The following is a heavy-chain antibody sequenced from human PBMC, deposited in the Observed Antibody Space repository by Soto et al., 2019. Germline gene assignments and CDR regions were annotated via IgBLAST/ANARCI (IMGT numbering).Heavy chain of an antibody. V-gene: IGHV3-33*01. CDR2: ISDDGREK. Sequence: GGSLRLSCATSGFTFRSYGFHWVRQAPGKGLKWVAMISDDGREKYYADSLKGRFTISRDNSKNTVYLQMNSLRVEDTAVYYCERIFRSYGMDVWGQGTTVTVSS. J-gene: IGHJ6*02. CDR3: ERIFRSYGMDV. CDR1: GFTFRSYG.